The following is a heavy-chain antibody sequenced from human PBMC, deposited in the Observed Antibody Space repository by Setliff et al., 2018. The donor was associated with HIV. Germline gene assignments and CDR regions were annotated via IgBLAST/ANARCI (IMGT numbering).Heavy chain of an antibody. D-gene: IGHD3-9*01. CDR1: GFSFSSYS. J-gene: IGHJ4*02. CDR2: IRSKAYGGTTE. CDR3: VRERTGYYGEE. Sequence: SGGSLRLSCAASGFSFSSYSMNWVRQAPGKGLEWVGFIRSKAYGGTTEYYVDSVKGRFTISRDASKNTLYLQMNSLRPEDTAVYFCVRERTGYYGEEWGQGTLVTVSS. V-gene: IGHV3-48*01.